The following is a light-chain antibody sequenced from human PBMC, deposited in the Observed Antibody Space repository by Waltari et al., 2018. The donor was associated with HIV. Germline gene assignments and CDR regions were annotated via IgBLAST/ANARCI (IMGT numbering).Light chain of an antibody. V-gene: IGLV1-40*01. CDR2: GNN. Sequence: QSVLTQPPSVSGAPGQRVTISCTGSSSNIGAGSDVHWYQQLPGTAPKLLIYGNNNRPSGVPDRFSASKSDTSASLTITGLQAEHEGDYYCQSYDSDLGGSYVFGTGTKVSVL. CDR3: QSYDSDLGGSYV. CDR1: SSNIGAGSD. J-gene: IGLJ1*01.